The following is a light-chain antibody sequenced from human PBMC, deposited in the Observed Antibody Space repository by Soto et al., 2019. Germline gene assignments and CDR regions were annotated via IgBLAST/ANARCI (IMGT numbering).Light chain of an antibody. CDR3: SPYTTRTTLYV. J-gene: IGLJ1*01. CDR2: EVS. V-gene: IGLV2-14*01. Sequence: ALAQPASVSGPPGQSITISCTGTSSDVGSYNYVSWYQLHPGKAPKLMIYEVSNRPSGVSNRFSGSKSGDTASLIISGLQAEDEADYYCSPYTTRTTLYVFGTGTKVTVL. CDR1: SSDVGSYNY.